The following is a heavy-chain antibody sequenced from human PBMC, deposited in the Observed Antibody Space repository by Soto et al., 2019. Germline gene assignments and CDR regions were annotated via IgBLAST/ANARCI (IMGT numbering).Heavy chain of an antibody. D-gene: IGHD2-21*02. V-gene: IGHV1-69*12. J-gene: IGHJ1*01. CDR2: IIPIFGTA. CDR1: GGTFSSYA. Sequence: QVQLVQSGAEVKKPGSSVKVSCKASGGTFSSYAISWVRQAPGQGLEWMGGIIPIFGTANYAQKFQGRVTITADESTSTAYMELSSLRSEDTAVYYCARDRAYCGGDCYSPYFPRWGQGTLVTVSS. CDR3: ARDRAYCGGDCYSPYFPR.